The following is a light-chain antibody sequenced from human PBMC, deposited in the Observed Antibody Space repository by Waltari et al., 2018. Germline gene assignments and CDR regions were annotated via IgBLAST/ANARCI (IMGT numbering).Light chain of an antibody. CDR1: QSLTKKY. Sequence: VLTQSPGTLSLSPGERATLSCRASQSLTKKYLAWYQQKPGQDPRLLIDGASSRAAGVPDRFSGSGSGTDFTLTISRLEPEDFAVYYCQQYGSSIMYTFGQGTKLEIK. CDR3: QQYGSSIMYT. J-gene: IGKJ2*01. V-gene: IGKV3-20*01. CDR2: GAS.